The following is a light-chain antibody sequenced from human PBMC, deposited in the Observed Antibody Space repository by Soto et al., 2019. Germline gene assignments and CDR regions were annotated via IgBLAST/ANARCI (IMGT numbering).Light chain of an antibody. CDR2: KAS. Sequence: DIQLTQSPSTLSASVGDRVTITCRASQSINAWLAWYQQKPGQAPNLLIYKASTLESGVPSRFGGTGSGTEFTLTISGLQPDDFATYYCQQYNTYSRTFGQGTKVDIK. J-gene: IGKJ1*01. CDR1: QSINAW. V-gene: IGKV1-5*03. CDR3: QQYNTYSRT.